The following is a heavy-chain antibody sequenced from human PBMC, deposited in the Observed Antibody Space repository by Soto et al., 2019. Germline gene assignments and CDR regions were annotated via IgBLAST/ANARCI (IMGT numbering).Heavy chain of an antibody. CDR2: ISSSSSTI. V-gene: IGHV3-48*02. CDR1: VFTCSSYS. D-gene: IGHD4-17*01. J-gene: IGHJ4*02. CDR3: ARDLTGDYLYYFDY. Sequence: GSLRLSCAASVFTCSSYSMNWVRHAPGKGLEWVSYISSSSSTIYYADSVKGRFTISRDNAKNSLYLQMNSLRDEDTAVYYCARDLTGDYLYYFDYWGQGTLVTVPQ.